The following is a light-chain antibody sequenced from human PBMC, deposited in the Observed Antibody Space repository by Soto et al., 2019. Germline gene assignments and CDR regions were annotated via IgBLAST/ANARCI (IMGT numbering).Light chain of an antibody. V-gene: IGLV1-44*01. J-gene: IGLJ7*01. CDR3: AAWDDSLNGPV. Sequence: QSVLTQPPSASGTPGQRVTISCSGSSSNIGSNTVNWYQQLPGTAPKLLIYSNNQRPSGVPDRFSGSKSGTSASLAISGLQSEDEADYSCAAWDDSLNGPVFGGGTQLTL. CDR1: SSNIGSNT. CDR2: SNN.